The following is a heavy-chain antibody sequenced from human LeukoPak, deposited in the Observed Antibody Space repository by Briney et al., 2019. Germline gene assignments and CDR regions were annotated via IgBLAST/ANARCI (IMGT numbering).Heavy chain of an antibody. D-gene: IGHD3-22*01. J-gene: IGHJ2*01. CDR2: ISSSGSTI. CDR3: ARDRGLDTYYYDSSGYYYWYFDL. Sequence: PGGSLRLSCAASGFTFSSYSMNWVRQAPGKGLEWVSYISSSGSTIYYADSVKGRFTISRGNAKNSLYLQMNSLRAEDTAVYYCARDRGLDTYYYDSSGYYYWYFDLWGRGTLVTVSS. V-gene: IGHV3-48*04. CDR1: GFTFSSYS.